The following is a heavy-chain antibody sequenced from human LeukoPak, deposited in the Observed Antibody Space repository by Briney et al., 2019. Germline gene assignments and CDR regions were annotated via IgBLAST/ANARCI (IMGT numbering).Heavy chain of an antibody. CDR3: ARRRYSSGFPLDY. J-gene: IGHJ4*02. D-gene: IGHD6-19*01. Sequence: SETLSLTCTVSGYSISSPNYWGWIRQPPGKGLEWIGEINHSGSTNYNPSLKSRVTISVDTSKNQFSLKLSSVTAADTAVYYCARRRYSSGFPLDYWGQGTLVTVSS. CDR1: GYSISSPNY. V-gene: IGHV4-38-2*02. CDR2: INHSGST.